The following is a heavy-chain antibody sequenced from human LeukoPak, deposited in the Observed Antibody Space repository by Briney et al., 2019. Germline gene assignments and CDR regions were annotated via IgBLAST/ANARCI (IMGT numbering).Heavy chain of an antibody. J-gene: IGHJ4*02. CDR1: GFTFTRYS. CDR3: ARGTYRSSSPSIGMPYYLDY. CDR2: ISSSGSYI. D-gene: IGHD6-6*01. Sequence: GGSLRLSCAASGFTFTRYSMNWVRQAPGKGLEWVSSISSSGSYIFYAQSVEGRFIISRDNAKSSHYLQMNSLRVDDTAVYFCARGTYRSSSPSIGMPYYLDYWGQGILVTVSS. V-gene: IGHV3-21*01.